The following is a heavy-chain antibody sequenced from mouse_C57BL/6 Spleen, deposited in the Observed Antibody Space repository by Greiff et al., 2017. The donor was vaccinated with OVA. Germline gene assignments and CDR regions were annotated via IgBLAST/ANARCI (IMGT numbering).Heavy chain of an antibody. V-gene: IGHV1-76*01. D-gene: IGHD2-3*01. Sequence: QVQLKQSGAELVRPGASVKLSCKASGYTFTDYYINWVKQRPGQGLEWIARIYPGSGNTYYNEKLKGKATLTAEKYSSTAYMQLSSMTSEDSAVYFCARDDGYYGWFAYWGPGALVTVAA. CDR1: GYTFTDYY. CDR2: IYPGSGNT. J-gene: IGHJ3*01. CDR3: ARDDGYYGWFAY.